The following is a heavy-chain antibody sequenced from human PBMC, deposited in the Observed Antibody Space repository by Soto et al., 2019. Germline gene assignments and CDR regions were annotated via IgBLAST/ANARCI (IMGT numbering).Heavy chain of an antibody. V-gene: IGHV1-46*01. D-gene: IGHD5-12*01. Sequence: ASVKVSCKASGGTFSSYAISWVRQAPGQGLEWMGGINPSGDSTSYAQEFQGRVTMTRETSTSTLYMELSSLRSEDTAVYYCARATRSGSPHFDHWGQGTLVTVSS. CDR2: INPSGDST. J-gene: IGHJ4*02. CDR3: ARATRSGSPHFDH. CDR1: GGTFSSYA.